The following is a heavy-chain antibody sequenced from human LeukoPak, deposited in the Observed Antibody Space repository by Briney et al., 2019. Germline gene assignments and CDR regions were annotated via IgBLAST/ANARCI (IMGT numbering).Heavy chain of an antibody. V-gene: IGHV3-23*01. J-gene: IGHJ4*02. D-gene: IGHD2-2*01. CDR1: GFTFSTYA. Sequence: GGSLRLSCAASGFTFSTYAMSWVRQAPGKGLEWVSAISGTGGSTYYADSVKGRFTISRDNSKNTLYLQMNSLRAEDTAVYYCALPSLGYCNTTSCPLYYWGQGTLVTVSS. CDR3: ALPSLGYCNTTSCPLYY. CDR2: ISGTGGST.